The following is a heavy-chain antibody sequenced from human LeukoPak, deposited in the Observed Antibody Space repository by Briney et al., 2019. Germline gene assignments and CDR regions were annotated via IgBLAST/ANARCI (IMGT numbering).Heavy chain of an antibody. J-gene: IGHJ4*02. D-gene: IGHD6-19*01. Sequence: SQTLSLTCAISGDSVSSNSAAWNWIRQSPSRGLEWLGRTYYRSKWYNDYAVSVKSRITINPDTSKNQFSLQLNSVTPEDTTVYYCARVGRAVAGKGGTFDYWGQGTLVTVSS. V-gene: IGHV6-1*01. CDR3: ARVGRAVAGKGGTFDY. CDR2: TYYRSKWYN. CDR1: GDSVSSNSAA.